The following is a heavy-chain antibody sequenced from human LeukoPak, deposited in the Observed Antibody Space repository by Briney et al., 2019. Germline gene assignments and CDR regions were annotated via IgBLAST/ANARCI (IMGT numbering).Heavy chain of an antibody. D-gene: IGHD4-17*01. CDR2: INHSGST. J-gene: IGHJ4*02. Sequence: SETLSLTCTVSGYSISSGYYWGWIRQPPGKGLEWIGEINHSGSTNYNPSLKSRVTISVDTSKNQFSLKLSSVTAADTAVYYCARGSTVIDYWGQGTLVTVSS. V-gene: IGHV4-38-2*02. CDR1: GYSISSGYY. CDR3: ARGSTVIDY.